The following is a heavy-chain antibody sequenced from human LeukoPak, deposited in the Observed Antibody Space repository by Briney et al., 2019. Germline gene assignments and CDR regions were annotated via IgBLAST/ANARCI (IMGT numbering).Heavy chain of an antibody. J-gene: IGHJ6*04. CDR2: VSKSSDYI. CDR1: GFTFNSYT. Sequence: GGSLRLSCAASGFTFNSYTMNWVRQAPGKGLEGVSCVSKSSDYIYYADSVRGRFTISRDNAKNLVYLEMNSLRAEDTGVYYCAREEDSRAIRTSGGLDVWGEGTTVTVSP. D-gene: IGHD3-22*01. V-gene: IGHV3-21*01. CDR3: AREEDSRAIRTSGGLDV.